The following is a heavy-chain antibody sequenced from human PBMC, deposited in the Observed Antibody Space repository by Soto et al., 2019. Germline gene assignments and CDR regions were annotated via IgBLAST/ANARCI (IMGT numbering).Heavy chain of an antibody. J-gene: IGHJ5*02. D-gene: IGHD1-1*01. Sequence: KPSETLSLTCTVSGDSVSSRGYFWAWLRQPPGKRLEWIGSIYHSGNTYYNPSLKSRVTISLDTSRNQVSLRLISVTAADAAVYYCARQSNWNHGWELTWGQGTLVTVSS. CDR3: ARQSNWNHGWELT. V-gene: IGHV4-39*01. CDR1: GDSVSSRGYF. CDR2: IYHSGNT.